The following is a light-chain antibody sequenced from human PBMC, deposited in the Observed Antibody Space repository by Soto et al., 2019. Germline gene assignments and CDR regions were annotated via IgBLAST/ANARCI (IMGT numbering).Light chain of an antibody. V-gene: IGKV1-16*01. CDR2: AAT. CDR1: HPININ. J-gene: IGKJ4*01. CDR3: QQYQRYPPS. Sequence: DIHMTQSPSSLSASVGDRVTITCRASHPININLVWFQQKPGKAPKSLIYAATNLQSGVPSRFSGSGGGTDFSLTISSLQPEDVATYHCQQYQRYPPSFGGGTKLEIK.